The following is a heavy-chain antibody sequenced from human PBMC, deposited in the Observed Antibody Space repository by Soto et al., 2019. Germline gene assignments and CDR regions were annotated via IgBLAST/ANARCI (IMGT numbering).Heavy chain of an antibody. CDR3: ARGYCSSTSCYTFTPYYYYYGMDV. J-gene: IGHJ6*02. V-gene: IGHV1-69*13. Sequence: SVKVSCKASGGTFSSYAISWVRQAPGQGLEWMGGIIPIFGTANYAQKFQGRVTITADESTSTAYMELSSLRSEDTAVYYCARGYCSSTSCYTFTPYYYYYGMDVWGQGTTVTVSS. D-gene: IGHD2-2*02. CDR1: GGTFSSYA. CDR2: IIPIFGTA.